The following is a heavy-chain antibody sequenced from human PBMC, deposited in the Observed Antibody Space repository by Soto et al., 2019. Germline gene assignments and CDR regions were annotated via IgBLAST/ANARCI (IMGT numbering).Heavy chain of an antibody. J-gene: IGHJ4*02. V-gene: IGHV4-30-4*01. CDR3: ARVAASGYYYDY. D-gene: IGHD3-22*01. Sequence: PSETLSLTCTVSGGSISSGDYYWSWIRQPPGKGLEWIGYIYYSGSTYYNPSLKSRVTIPVDTSKNQFSLKLSSVTAADTAVYYCARVAASGYYYDYWGQGTLVTVAA. CDR2: IYYSGST. CDR1: GGSISSGDYY.